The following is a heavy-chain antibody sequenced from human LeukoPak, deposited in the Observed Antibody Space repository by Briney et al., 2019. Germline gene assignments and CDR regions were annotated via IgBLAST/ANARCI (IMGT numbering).Heavy chain of an antibody. CDR3: AKDRWELSRFYFDY. Sequence: PGGSLRLSCAASGFSFSSYGISWVRQAPGKGLEWVSTINTSGGTTYYADSVKGRFTISRDNSKNTLYLQMNSLRTEDTAVYYCAKDRWELSRFYFDYWGQGTLVTVSS. V-gene: IGHV3-23*01. CDR1: GFSFSSYG. J-gene: IGHJ4*02. CDR2: INTSGGTT. D-gene: IGHD1-26*01.